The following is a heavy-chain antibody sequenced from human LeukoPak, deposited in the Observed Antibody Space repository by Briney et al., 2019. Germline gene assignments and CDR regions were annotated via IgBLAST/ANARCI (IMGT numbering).Heavy chain of an antibody. J-gene: IGHJ6*03. CDR1: GFTFSSYA. CDR2: ISGSGGST. V-gene: IGHV3-23*01. Sequence: PGGSLRLSCAASGFTFSSYAMSWVRQAPGKGLEWVSAISGSGGSTYYADSVKGRFTISRDNAKNSLYLQMNSLRAEDTAVYYCARDFYPVDTAMGLSSYYMDVWGKGTTVTVSS. D-gene: IGHD5-18*01. CDR3: ARDFYPVDTAMGLSSYYMDV.